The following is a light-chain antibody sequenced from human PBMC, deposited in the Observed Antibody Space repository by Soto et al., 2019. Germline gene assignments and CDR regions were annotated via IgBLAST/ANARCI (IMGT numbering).Light chain of an antibody. CDR1: QSFRGR. CDR2: DAY. Sequence: EVVLTQSPVTLSLSPGERATLSCRASQSFRGRLAWYQQKPGQAPTLLIYDAYYRATGIPPRFSGSGSGTDFTLTISSLEPEDSAVYYCQQRHMWPITFGQGTRLENK. CDR3: QQRHMWPIT. V-gene: IGKV3-11*01. J-gene: IGKJ5*01.